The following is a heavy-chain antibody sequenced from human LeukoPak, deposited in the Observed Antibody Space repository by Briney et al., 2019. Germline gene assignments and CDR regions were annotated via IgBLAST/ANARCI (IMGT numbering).Heavy chain of an antibody. CDR1: GGSISSYY. J-gene: IGHJ6*04. D-gene: IGHD2-15*01. V-gene: IGHV4-4*07. CDR2: IYTSGST. CDR3: ARGYCSGGSCYSSPGV. Sequence: PSETLSLTCTVSGGSISSYYWSWIRQPAGKGLEWIGRIYTSGSTNYNPSLKSRVTMSVDTSKNQFSLKLSSVTAADTAVYYCARGYCSGGSCYSSPGVWGKGATVTVSS.